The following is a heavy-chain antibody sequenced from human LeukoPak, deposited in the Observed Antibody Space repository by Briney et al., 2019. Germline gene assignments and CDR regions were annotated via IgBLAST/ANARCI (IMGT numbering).Heavy chain of an antibody. V-gene: IGHV4-39*01. J-gene: IGHJ6*02. CDR2: IYYSGST. Sequence: PSETLSLTCTVSGGSISSSSYYWGWIRQPPGKGLGWLGSIYYSGSTYYNPSCKSRVTISVDTSKNQFSLKLSSVTAADTAVYSCARRWQWLVFPHYYCYGMDVLGQGTTVTVSS. CDR1: GGSISSSSYY. CDR3: ARRWQWLVFPHYYCYGMDV. D-gene: IGHD6-19*01.